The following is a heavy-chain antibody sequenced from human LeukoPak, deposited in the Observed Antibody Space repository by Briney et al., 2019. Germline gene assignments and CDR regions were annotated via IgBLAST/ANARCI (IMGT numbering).Heavy chain of an antibody. D-gene: IGHD2-15*01. CDR1: GGSISSSSYY. CDR2: IYYSGST. V-gene: IGHV4-39*07. Sequence: PSETLSLTCTVSGGSISSSSYYWGWIRQPPGKGLEWIGSIYYSGSTYYNPSLKSRVTISVATSKNQFSLKLSSVTAADTAVYYCARAARYCSGGSCYWGYWGQGTLVTVSS. J-gene: IGHJ4*02. CDR3: ARAARYCSGGSCYWGY.